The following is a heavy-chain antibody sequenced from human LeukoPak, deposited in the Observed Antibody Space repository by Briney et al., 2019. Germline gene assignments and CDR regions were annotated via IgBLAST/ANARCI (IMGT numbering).Heavy chain of an antibody. CDR2: IYPDDSEI. V-gene: IGHV5-51*01. J-gene: IGHJ5*02. CDR1: GYSFSNYW. CDR3: ARAGYTDGWFTHKANWFDP. Sequence: GESLKISCQGSGYSFSNYWIGWVRQMPGKGLEWMGIIYPDDSEIRYSPSFRGQVTISADKSISTAYLQLNSLRASDTAMYFCARAGYTDGWFTHKANWFDPWGQGTLVTVSS. D-gene: IGHD6-19*01.